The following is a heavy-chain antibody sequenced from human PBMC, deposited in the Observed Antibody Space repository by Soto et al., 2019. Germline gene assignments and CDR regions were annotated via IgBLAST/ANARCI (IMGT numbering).Heavy chain of an antibody. V-gene: IGHV3-30*03. CDR2: VSDDGRNR. Sequence: QVQLVESGGGVVQPGRSLRLSCVGSGFSFGRYGIHWVRQAPGKGLEWVAWVSDDGRNRNYADSLKARLTISRDNSKDTAVLQINSLGPDDTSVHYCAREYLDHGPDVWGPGTSVTVSS. J-gene: IGHJ6*02. CDR3: AREYLDHGPDV. CDR1: GFSFGRYG.